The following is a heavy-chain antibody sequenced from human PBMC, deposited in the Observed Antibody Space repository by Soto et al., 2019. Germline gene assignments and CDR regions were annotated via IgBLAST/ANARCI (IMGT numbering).Heavy chain of an antibody. CDR1: GFTFSNAW. J-gene: IGHJ6*02. CDR2: FKCKTDGGTT. V-gene: IGHV3-15*01. Sequence: GGSLRLSCAASGFTFSNAWMSWVRQAPGKGLEWVGRFKCKTDGGTTDYAAPVKGRFTISRDDSKNTLYLQMNSLRTEDTAVYYCTTDARESGWLRYSYGPRYYYYGMDVWGQGTTVTVSS. CDR3: TTDARESGWLRYSYGPRYYYYGMDV. D-gene: IGHD5-18*01.